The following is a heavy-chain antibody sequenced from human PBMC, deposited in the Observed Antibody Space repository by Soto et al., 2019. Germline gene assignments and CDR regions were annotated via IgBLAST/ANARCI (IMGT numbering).Heavy chain of an antibody. CDR3: ARHLSYYDFWSGYCTDY. CDR1: GGSISSSSYY. D-gene: IGHD3-3*01. CDR2: IYYSGST. Sequence: QLQLQESGPGLVKPSETLSLTCTVSGGSISSSSYYWGWIRQPPGKGLEWIGSIYYSGSTYYNPSLKSRVTISVDTSKNQFSLKLSSVTAADTAVYYCARHLSYYDFWSGYCTDYWGQGTLVTVSS. J-gene: IGHJ4*02. V-gene: IGHV4-39*01.